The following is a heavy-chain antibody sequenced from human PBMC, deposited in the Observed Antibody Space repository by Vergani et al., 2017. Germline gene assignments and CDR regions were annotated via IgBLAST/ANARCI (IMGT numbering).Heavy chain of an antibody. J-gene: IGHJ4*02. CDR3: AGDKYSSSPLGY. CDR1: GYTFTSYY. D-gene: IGHD6-6*01. V-gene: IGHV1-46*01. CDR2: LNTSGGST. Sequence: QVQLVQSGAEVKKPGASVKVSCKASGYTFTSYYMHWVRPAPGQALEWMGILNTSGGSTSYAQKYQGRVTMTRGTSTSTGYMELSSLRSEDTAVYYCAGDKYSSSPLGYWGQGTLVTVSS.